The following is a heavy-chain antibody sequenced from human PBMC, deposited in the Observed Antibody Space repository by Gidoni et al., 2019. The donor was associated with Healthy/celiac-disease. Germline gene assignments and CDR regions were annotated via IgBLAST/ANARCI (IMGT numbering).Heavy chain of an antibody. CDR1: GFTFDDYA. V-gene: IGHV3-9*01. D-gene: IGHD3-10*01. CDR3: AKDIGSSSYFDY. CDR2: ISWNSGSI. J-gene: IGHJ4*02. Sequence: EVQLVESGGGLVQPGRSLRLSCAASGFTFDDYAMHWVRQAPGKGLEWVSGISWNSGSIGYADSVKGRFTISRDNAKNSLYLQMNSLRAEDTALYYCAKDIGSSSYFDYWGQGTLVTVSS.